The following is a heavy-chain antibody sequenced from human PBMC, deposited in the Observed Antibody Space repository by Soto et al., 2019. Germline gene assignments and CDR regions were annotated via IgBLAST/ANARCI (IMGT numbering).Heavy chain of an antibody. J-gene: IGHJ3*02. CDR1: GFTFSSYA. D-gene: IGHD3-16*02. CDR3: AKDTHFTFGGVLVSSYAFDI. V-gene: IGHV3-23*01. CDR2: ISGSGGST. Sequence: GGSLRLSCAASGFTFSSYAMSWVRQAPGKGLEWVSAISGSGGSTYYADSVKGRFTISRDNSKNTLYLQMNSLRAEDTAVYYCAKDTHFTFGGVLVSSYAFDIWGQGTMVTVSS.